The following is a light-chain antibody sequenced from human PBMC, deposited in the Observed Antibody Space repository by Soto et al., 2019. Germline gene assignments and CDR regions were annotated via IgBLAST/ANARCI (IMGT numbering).Light chain of an antibody. CDR3: SSYTSSSTRVV. CDR1: SSDVGGYNY. Sequence: QSVLTQPASVSGSPGQSITISCTGTSSDVGGYNYVSWYQQHPGKAPKLMIYDVSNRPSGVSNRFSGSKSGNMASLTISGLQAEDEADYYCSSYTSSSTRVVFGGGTKVTVL. J-gene: IGLJ2*01. CDR2: DVS. V-gene: IGLV2-14*01.